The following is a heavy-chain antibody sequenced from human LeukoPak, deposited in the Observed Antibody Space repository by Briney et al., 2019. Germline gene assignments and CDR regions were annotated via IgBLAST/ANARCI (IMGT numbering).Heavy chain of an antibody. Sequence: GASVKVSCKASGYTFTSYYMHWVRQAPGQGLEWMGIINPSGGSTSYAQKLQGRVTMTRDTSTSTVYMELSSLRSEDTAVYHCARGSSGWYSVAYWGQGTLVTVSS. J-gene: IGHJ4*02. CDR2: INPSGGST. CDR3: ARGSSGWYSVAY. CDR1: GYTFTSYY. V-gene: IGHV1-46*01. D-gene: IGHD6-19*01.